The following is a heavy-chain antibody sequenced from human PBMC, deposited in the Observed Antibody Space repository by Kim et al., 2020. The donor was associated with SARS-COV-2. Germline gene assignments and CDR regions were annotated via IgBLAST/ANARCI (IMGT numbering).Heavy chain of an antibody. Sequence: GGSLRLSCAASGFTFSSYSMNWVRQAPGKGLEWVSSISSSSSYIYYADSVKGRFTISRDNAKNSLYLQMNSLRAEDTAVYYCARDLHYYGSGSYYSAGDFDYWGQGTLVTVSS. J-gene: IGHJ4*02. V-gene: IGHV3-21*01. CDR3: ARDLHYYGSGSYYSAGDFDY. CDR1: GFTFSSYS. CDR2: ISSSSSYI. D-gene: IGHD3-10*01.